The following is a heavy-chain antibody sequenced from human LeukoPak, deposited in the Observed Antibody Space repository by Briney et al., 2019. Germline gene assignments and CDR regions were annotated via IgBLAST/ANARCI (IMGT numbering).Heavy chain of an antibody. D-gene: IGHD3-10*01. CDR3: ARVSVLLWFGEREPYYFDY. V-gene: IGHV4-39*07. CDR1: GSVSSSIHY. J-gene: IGHJ4*02. CDR2: INHSGST. Sequence: PSETLSLTCSVSGSVSSSIHYWGWIRQPPGKGLEWIGEINHSGSTNYNPSLKSRVTISVDTSKNQFSLKLSSVTAADTAVYYCARVSVLLWFGEREPYYFDYWGQGTLVTVSS.